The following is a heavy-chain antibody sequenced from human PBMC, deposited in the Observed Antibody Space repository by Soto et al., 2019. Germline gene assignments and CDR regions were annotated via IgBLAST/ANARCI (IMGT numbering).Heavy chain of an antibody. CDR1: GYSFTSCW. Sequence: GESLKISCKGSGYSFTSCWIGWVRQMPGKGLEWMGIIYPGDSDTRYSPSFQGQVTISADKSISTAYLQWSSLKASDTAMYYCARRLRDSSGYYCEILDAFDIWGQGTMVTVSS. CDR3: ARRLRDSSGYYCEILDAFDI. D-gene: IGHD3-22*01. J-gene: IGHJ3*02. V-gene: IGHV5-51*01. CDR2: IYPGDSDT.